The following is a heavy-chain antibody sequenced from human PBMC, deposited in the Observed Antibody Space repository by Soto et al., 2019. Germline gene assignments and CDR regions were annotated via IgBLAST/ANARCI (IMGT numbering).Heavy chain of an antibody. J-gene: IGHJ5*02. V-gene: IGHV5-51*01. D-gene: IGHD6-13*01. CDR2: IYPGDSGT. Sequence: GESLKISCKGSGYSFTSYWIGWVRQMPGKGLEWMGIIYPGDSGTRYSPSFQGQVTISADKSISTAYLQWSSLKASDTAMYYCARHSSSSWSPLNGFVPWGQGTLVTVSS. CDR3: ARHSSSSWSPLNGFVP. CDR1: GYSFTSYW.